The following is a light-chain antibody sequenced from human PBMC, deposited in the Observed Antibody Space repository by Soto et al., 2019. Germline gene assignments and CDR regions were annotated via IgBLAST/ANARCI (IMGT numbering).Light chain of an antibody. CDR2: QAS. Sequence: DIQMTQSPSSVSASVGDGVTITCRASQGISSWLAWYQQKPGKAPKLLVYQASTLESGVPLRFSGSGSGTEFTLTINSLQSDDFATYYCQQYDSYSWTFGQGTKVDIK. CDR3: QQYDSYSWT. J-gene: IGKJ1*01. CDR1: QGISSW. V-gene: IGKV1-5*03.